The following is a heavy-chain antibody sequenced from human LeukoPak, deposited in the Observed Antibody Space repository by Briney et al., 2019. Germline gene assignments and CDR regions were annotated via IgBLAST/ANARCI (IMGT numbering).Heavy chain of an antibody. Sequence: GESLKISCKGSGYSFTSYWIGWVRQMPGKGLEWMGIIYPGDSDTRYSPSFQGQVTISADKSINTAYLQWTSLKASDTAMYYCARFILTGPKRFDYWGQGTLVTVSS. V-gene: IGHV5-51*01. CDR1: GYSFTSYW. J-gene: IGHJ4*02. CDR2: IYPGDSDT. CDR3: ARFILTGPKRFDY. D-gene: IGHD3-9*01.